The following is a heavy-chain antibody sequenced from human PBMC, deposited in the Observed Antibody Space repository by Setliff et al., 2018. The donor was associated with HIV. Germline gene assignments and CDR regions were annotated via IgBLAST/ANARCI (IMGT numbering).Heavy chain of an antibody. CDR3: ARVGYYDTSFDY. V-gene: IGHV4-34*01. CDR1: GGSFSGYY. CDR2: INHSGST. Sequence: SQTLSLTCDVYGGSFSGYYWSWIRQPPGKGLEWIGKINHSGSTNYNPSLKSRVTISVDTSKNQFSLKLGSVTAADTAVYYCARVGYYDTSFDYWGQGTLVTVSS. J-gene: IGHJ4*02. D-gene: IGHD3-22*01.